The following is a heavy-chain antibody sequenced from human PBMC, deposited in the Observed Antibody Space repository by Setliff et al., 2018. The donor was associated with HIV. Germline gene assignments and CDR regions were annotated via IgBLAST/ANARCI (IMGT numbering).Heavy chain of an antibody. CDR3: ARRRKLGAAAAGPMDY. CDR1: NGSVSSNYYY. CDR2: VYYSGST. D-gene: IGHD6-13*01. V-gene: IGHV4-39*01. J-gene: IGHJ4*01. Sequence: PSETRSLTCTVSNGSVSSNYYYWGWIRQPPGKGLQWIGNVYYSGSTYYTPSFRGRVTISVDPSKNQFSLKLTSVTAADTAIYFCARRRKLGAAAAGPMDYWGQGTLVTVSS.